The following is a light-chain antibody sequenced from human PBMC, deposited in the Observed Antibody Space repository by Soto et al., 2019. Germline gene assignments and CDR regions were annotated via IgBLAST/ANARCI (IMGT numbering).Light chain of an antibody. CDR2: DTS. J-gene: IGKJ4*01. CDR3: QQYNNWPLT. CDR1: QSVSSN. Sequence: EIVMTQSPATLSVSPGERATLSCRASQSVSSNLAWYQHKPGQAPRLLIYDTSTGATGIPARFSGSGSGTEFTLTITSLQSEDFAVYYCQQYNNWPLTFGGGTKVDI. V-gene: IGKV3-15*01.